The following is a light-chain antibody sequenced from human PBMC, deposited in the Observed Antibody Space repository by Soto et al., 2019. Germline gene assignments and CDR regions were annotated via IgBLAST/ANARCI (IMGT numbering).Light chain of an antibody. CDR3: TSYVGNDIWV. V-gene: IGLV1-40*01. CDR1: SSNIGAGYD. Sequence: QSVLTQPPSVSGAPGQRVTISCTESSSNIGAGYDVHWYQQLPGTAPKLLIYGNTNRPSGVPDRFSGSKSGTSASLAITGLQAEDEADYYCTSYVGNDIWVFGGGTKLTVL. J-gene: IGLJ3*02. CDR2: GNT.